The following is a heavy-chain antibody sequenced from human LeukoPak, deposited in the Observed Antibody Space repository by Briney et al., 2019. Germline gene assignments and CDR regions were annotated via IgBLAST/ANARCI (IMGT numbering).Heavy chain of an antibody. CDR1: GYTFTSYG. Sequence: ASVKVSRKASGYTFTSYGISWVRQAPGQGLEWMGWISAYNGNTNYAQKLQGRVTMTTDTSTSTAYMELRSLRSDDTAVYYCARDGDCSSTSCYFNWFDPWGQGTLVTVSS. V-gene: IGHV1-18*01. CDR3: ARDGDCSSTSCYFNWFDP. CDR2: ISAYNGNT. D-gene: IGHD2-2*01. J-gene: IGHJ5*02.